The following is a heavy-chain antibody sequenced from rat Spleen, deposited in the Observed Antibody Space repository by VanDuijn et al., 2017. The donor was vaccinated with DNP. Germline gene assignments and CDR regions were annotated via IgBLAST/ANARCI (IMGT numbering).Heavy chain of an antibody. V-gene: IGHV5-7*01. CDR1: GFTFSDYD. D-gene: IGHD5-1*01. Sequence: EVQLVESGGGLVQPGRSLKLSCATSGFTFSDYDMAWVRQAPKKGLEWVVTINYDGGSTYYRDSLKGRFTISRDTAKSTLYLQMDSLRSEDTATYYCATTGSWYFDFWGPGTMVTVSS. CDR2: INYDGGST. CDR3: ATTGSWYFDF. J-gene: IGHJ1*01.